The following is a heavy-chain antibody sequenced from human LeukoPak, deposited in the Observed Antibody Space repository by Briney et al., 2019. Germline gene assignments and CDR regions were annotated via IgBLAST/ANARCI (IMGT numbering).Heavy chain of an antibody. Sequence: GGSLRLSCAASGFTFSSYAMSWVRQAPGKGLEWVSSISSGSTYYADSVKGRFTISRDNSKNTLYLQMNSLRAEDTAVYYCAKCILTGYYKGYMDVWGKGTTVTISS. CDR3: AKCILTGYYKGYMDV. V-gene: IGHV3-23*01. CDR2: ISSGST. CDR1: GFTFSSYA. J-gene: IGHJ6*03. D-gene: IGHD3-9*01.